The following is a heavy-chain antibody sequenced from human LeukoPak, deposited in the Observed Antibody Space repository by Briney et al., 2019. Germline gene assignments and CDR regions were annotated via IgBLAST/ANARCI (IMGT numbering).Heavy chain of an antibody. CDR3: ATQYCSSTSCYPYWVDY. J-gene: IGHJ4*02. Sequence: ASVTVSCKASGYTFTSYGISWVRQAPGRGLEWMGWISAYNGNTNYAQKLQGRVTMTTDTSTSTAYMELRSLRSDDTAVYYCATQYCSSTSCYPYWVDYWGQGTLVTVSS. V-gene: IGHV1-18*01. CDR1: GYTFTSYG. D-gene: IGHD2-2*01. CDR2: ISAYNGNT.